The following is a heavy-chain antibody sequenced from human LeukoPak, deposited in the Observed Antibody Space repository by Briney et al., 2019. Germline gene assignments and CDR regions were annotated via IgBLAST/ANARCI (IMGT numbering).Heavy chain of an antibody. CDR3: ARSAPAGFSYYSYYMDV. V-gene: IGHV3-74*01. J-gene: IGHJ6*03. CDR1: GFTFSSYW. Sequence: GGSLRLSCAASGFTFSSYWMHWVRQAPGKGLLWVSRINSDGSSTTYADSVKGRFTIFRDNAKNTVYLQMNSLRAEDTAVYYCARSAPAGFSYYSYYMDVWGKGTTVIISS. CDR2: INSDGSST. D-gene: IGHD6-13*01.